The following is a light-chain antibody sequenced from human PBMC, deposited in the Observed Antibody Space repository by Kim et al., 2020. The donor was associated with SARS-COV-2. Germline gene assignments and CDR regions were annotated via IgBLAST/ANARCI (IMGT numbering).Light chain of an antibody. V-gene: IGLV1-40*01. CDR3: QSSDSRLTTI. CDR2: GNN. CDR1: ISNIGAGYD. J-gene: IGLJ7*01. Sequence: VNVTCTRSISNIGAGYDVHGYQXLPGTAPKLLIYGNNNRPAGVPDRFSASRSGTLASLDITGLEADXEADYYCQSSDSRLTTIFGGGTQLTVL.